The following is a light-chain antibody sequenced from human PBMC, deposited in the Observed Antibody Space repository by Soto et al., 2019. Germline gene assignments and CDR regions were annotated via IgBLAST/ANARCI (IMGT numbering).Light chain of an antibody. V-gene: IGKV3-20*01. CDR2: VAS. CDR1: QSVSSNY. CDR3: QQYGRSPIFT. Sequence: EIVLTQSPGTLSLSPGERATLSCRVSQSVSSNYLAWYQQIPEQAPRLLNYVASVGAAGFPDRIRGSGSGTDFTHTSRRLESEDFGVYFCQQYGRSPIFTFGQGTKLEIK. J-gene: IGKJ2*01.